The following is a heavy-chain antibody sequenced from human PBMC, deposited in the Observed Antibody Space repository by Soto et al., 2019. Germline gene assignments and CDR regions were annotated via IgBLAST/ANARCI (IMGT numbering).Heavy chain of an antibody. V-gene: IGHV1-18*01. CDR3: ARDPPPPDY. CDR2: IIAYNGKT. Sequence: QVQLVQSGAEVKKPGASVKVSCKASGYTFASYAISWMRQAPGQGLEWMGWIIAYNGKTNYAQKLQGRVTMTTDTSTSTTYLELRSLRSDDTAVYYCARDPPPPDYWGQGTLVTVSS. J-gene: IGHJ4*02. CDR1: GYTFASYA.